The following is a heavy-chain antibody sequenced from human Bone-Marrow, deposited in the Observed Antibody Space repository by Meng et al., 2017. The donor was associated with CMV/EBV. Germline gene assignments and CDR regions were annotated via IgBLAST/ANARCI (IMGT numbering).Heavy chain of an antibody. J-gene: IGHJ3*02. D-gene: IGHD3-22*01. CDR1: GGSFSGYY. V-gene: IGHV4-34*01. Sequence: SELLSSTGAVHGGSFSGYYWSWTRKLPGKGLEWIGEINHSGSTNYNPSLKSRVTISVDTSKNQFSLKRSSVTVADAAVYYCARGRNYYDSSSYSLFDTFGIWGQGTMVTVSS. CDR2: INHSGST. CDR3: ARGRNYYDSSSYSLFDTFGI.